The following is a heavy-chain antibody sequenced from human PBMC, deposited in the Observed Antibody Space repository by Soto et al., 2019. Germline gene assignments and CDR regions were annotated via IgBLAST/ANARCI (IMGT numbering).Heavy chain of an antibody. J-gene: IGHJ4*02. CDR3: ARVVPLVTATPILRF. CDR1: GYPFTDYY. Sequence: ASVKVSCKASGYPFTDYYIHWVRQAPGQGLEWMGWIYPNSGATNYAQKFQGRVTLTRDTSISTAYMELSRLRSDDTAMYFCARVVPLVTATPILRFWGLGTQVTVSS. CDR2: IYPNSGAT. V-gene: IGHV1-2*02. D-gene: IGHD2-21*02.